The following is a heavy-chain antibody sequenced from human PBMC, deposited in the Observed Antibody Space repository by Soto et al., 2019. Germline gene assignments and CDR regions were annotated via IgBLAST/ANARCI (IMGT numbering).Heavy chain of an antibody. CDR1: GFPFSSYA. J-gene: IGHJ4*02. V-gene: IGHV3-23*01. CDR2: ISTSGAPT. Sequence: GGSLRLSCAASGFPFSSYAMTWVRQTPGQGLQWVSSISTSGAPTQYADSVKGRFTISRDNSKNTLYLQMNSLRVEDTAVYYCAGVKRSSNYAAGSYYWGQGTLVTVSS. D-gene: IGHD4-4*01. CDR3: AGVKRSSNYAAGSYY.